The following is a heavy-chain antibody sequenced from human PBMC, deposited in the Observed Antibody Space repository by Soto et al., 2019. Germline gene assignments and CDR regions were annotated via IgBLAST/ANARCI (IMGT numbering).Heavy chain of an antibody. D-gene: IGHD2-2*02. CDR1: GFTVSNNN. J-gene: IGHJ4*02. CDR2: IYSGGST. V-gene: IGHV3-53*02. CDR3: ATYTSLDY. Sequence: EVQLVETGGGLIQPGGSLRLSFAASGFTVSNNNMSWVRQAPGKGLEWVSLIYSGGSTFYADSVKGRFTISRDNSKNTLFLQMNSLRAEDTAVYFCATYTSLDYWGQGTLVTVSS.